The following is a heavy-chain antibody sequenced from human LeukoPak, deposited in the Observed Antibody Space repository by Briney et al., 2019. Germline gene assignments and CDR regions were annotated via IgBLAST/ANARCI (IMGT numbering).Heavy chain of an antibody. CDR1: GGSINSRSDY. Sequence: PSETLSLTCTVSGGSINSRSDYWGWIRQPPGKGLEWIGNVYYSGETYYNTSLQSRVTISVDTSKSQFSLTLNSLTAADPAVYYCARCPYDLLTGFSKWFFDLWGRGALVTVSS. D-gene: IGHD3-9*01. CDR2: VYYSGET. CDR3: ARCPYDLLTGFSKWFFDL. V-gene: IGHV4-39*01. J-gene: IGHJ2*01.